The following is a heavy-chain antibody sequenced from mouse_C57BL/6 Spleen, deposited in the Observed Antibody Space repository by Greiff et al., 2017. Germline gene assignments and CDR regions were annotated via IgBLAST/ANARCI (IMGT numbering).Heavy chain of an antibody. Sequence: QVQLQQPGAELVKPGASVKLSCKASGYTFTSYWMHWVKQRPGQGLEWIGMIHPNSGSTNYNEKFKSKATLTVDKSSSTAYMQLSSLTSEDSAVYYCARTRFTTVVATDWYFDVWGTGTTVTVSS. J-gene: IGHJ1*03. V-gene: IGHV1-64*01. CDR2: IHPNSGST. D-gene: IGHD1-1*01. CDR3: ARTRFTTVVATDWYFDV. CDR1: GYTFTSYW.